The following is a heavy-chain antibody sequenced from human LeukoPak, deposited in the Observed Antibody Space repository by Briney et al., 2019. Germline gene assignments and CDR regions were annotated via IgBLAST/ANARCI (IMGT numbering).Heavy chain of an antibody. CDR1: GFTVSSNY. Sequence: PGGSLRLSCAASGFTVSSNYMSWVRQAPGKGLEWVSVIYSGGSTYYADSVKGRFTISRDNSKNTLYLQMNSLRAEDTAVYYRARDTSAYGSGTYYYYMDVWGKGTTVTVSS. V-gene: IGHV3-53*01. J-gene: IGHJ6*03. D-gene: IGHD3-10*01. CDR3: ARDTSAYGSGTYYYYMDV. CDR2: IYSGGST.